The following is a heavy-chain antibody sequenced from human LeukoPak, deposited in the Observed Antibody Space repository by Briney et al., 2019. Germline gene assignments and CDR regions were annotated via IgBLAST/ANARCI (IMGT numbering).Heavy chain of an antibody. D-gene: IGHD3-10*01. Sequence: GGSLRLSSAASGFTFSDYYMSWIRQAPGKGLEWVSYISSSGSTIYYADSVKGRFTISRDNAKNSLYLQMNSLRAEDTAVYYCARDLRFGEPISASGRPNDYWGQGTLVTVSS. J-gene: IGHJ4*02. CDR1: GFTFSDYY. CDR3: ARDLRFGEPISASGRPNDY. CDR2: ISSSGSTI. V-gene: IGHV3-11*04.